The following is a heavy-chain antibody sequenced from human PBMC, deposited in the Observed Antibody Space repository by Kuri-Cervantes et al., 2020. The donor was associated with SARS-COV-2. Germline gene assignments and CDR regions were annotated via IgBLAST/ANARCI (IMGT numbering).Heavy chain of an antibody. V-gene: IGHV3-49*04. D-gene: IGHD2-21*01. CDR1: GFTFGDYA. CDR3: AREGVVANDAFDI. CDR2: IRSKAYGGTT. Sequence: GESLKISCTASGFTFGDYAMSWVRQAPGKGLEWVGFIRSKAYGGTTEYAASVKGRFTISRDDSKSIAYLQMNSLKTEDTAVYYCAREGVVANDAFDIWGQGTMVTVSS. J-gene: IGHJ3*02.